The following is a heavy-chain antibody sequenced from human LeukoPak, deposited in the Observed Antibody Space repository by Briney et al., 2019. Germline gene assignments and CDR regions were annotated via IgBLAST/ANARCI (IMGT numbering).Heavy chain of an antibody. D-gene: IGHD5-24*01. J-gene: IGHJ4*02. Sequence: AETLSLTCTVSGYSITSYYWSCIRQPPGKGLEWIGYIFYSGNTDYNPSLKSRVTISVDTSRNQFSLKLDSVTAADTAVYYCARVFRRDGYFDYWGQGTLVTVSS. CDR1: GYSITSYY. CDR2: IFYSGNT. CDR3: ARVFRRDGYFDY. V-gene: IGHV4-59*01.